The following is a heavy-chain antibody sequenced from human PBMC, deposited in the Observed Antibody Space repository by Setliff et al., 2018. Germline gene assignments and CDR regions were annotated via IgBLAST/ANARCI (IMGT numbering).Heavy chain of an antibody. V-gene: IGHV1-3*01. D-gene: IGHD4-17*01. J-gene: IGHJ4*02. CDR2: INAGNGNT. CDR3: ARSHDYGDLPTPYY. Sequence: GASVKVSCKASGYTFTSYVMHWVRQAPGQRLEWMGWINAGNGNTKYSQKFQGRLTITRDTSANTAYMQLSSLRSEDTAVYYCARSHDYGDLPTPYYWGQGTLVTVSS. CDR1: GYTFTSYV.